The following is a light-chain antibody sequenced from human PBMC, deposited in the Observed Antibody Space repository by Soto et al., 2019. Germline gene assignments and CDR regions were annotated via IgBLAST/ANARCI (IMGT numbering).Light chain of an antibody. CDR1: QSLSTG. Sequence: SHMTQSPATLSPSLGATVTITCRASQSLSTGLAWLQQKQGKAPKLLIYKASSLENGVPSRFSGSGSGTEFSLTISSLQTDDFATYYCLHYGTFGQGAKVDIK. J-gene: IGKJ1*01. CDR3: LHYGT. V-gene: IGKV1-5*03. CDR2: KAS.